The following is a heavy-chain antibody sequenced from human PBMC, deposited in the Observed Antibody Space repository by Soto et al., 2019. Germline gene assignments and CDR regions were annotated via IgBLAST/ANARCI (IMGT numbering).Heavy chain of an antibody. CDR3: GRSGDDYGSYIDY. V-gene: IGHV4-38-2*01. D-gene: IGHD4-17*01. CDR2: INHSGST. Sequence: PSETLSLTCGVSGYSISSGYYWGWSRQPPGKGLEWIGSINHSGSTYYNPSLRSRVTISVDTSKNQLSLKLSSVTAADTAVYYCGRSGDDYGSYIDYWSQGTLVTVSS. CDR1: GYSISSGYY. J-gene: IGHJ4*02.